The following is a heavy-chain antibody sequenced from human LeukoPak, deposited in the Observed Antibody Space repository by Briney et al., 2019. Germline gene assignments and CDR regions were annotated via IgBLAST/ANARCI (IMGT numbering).Heavy chain of an antibody. Sequence: SETLSLTCTVSGGSISSYYWSWIRQPAGKGLEWIGRIYTSGSTNYNPSLKSRVTMSVDTSKNQFSLKLSSVTAGDTAVYSCARQTVAGAFDYWGQGTLVTVSS. J-gene: IGHJ4*02. D-gene: IGHD6-19*01. CDR2: IYTSGST. V-gene: IGHV4-4*07. CDR1: GGSISSYY. CDR3: ARQTVAGAFDY.